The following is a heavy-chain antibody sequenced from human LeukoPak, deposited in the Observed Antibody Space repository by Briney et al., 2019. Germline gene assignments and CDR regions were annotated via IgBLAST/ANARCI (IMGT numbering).Heavy chain of an antibody. CDR3: ARVGVDYSGNVIKNYFDY. CDR2: IYYSGTT. CDR1: SGSISSYY. D-gene: IGHD4-23*01. V-gene: IGHV4-59*01. J-gene: IGHJ4*02. Sequence: SETLSLTCTDSSGSISSYYGSWIRQPPGKGLEWIGYIYYSGTTNYNPSLKSRVIISVDTSKNQFSLQLSPVIAADTAVYYCARVGVDYSGNVIKNYFDYWGQGTLVTVSS.